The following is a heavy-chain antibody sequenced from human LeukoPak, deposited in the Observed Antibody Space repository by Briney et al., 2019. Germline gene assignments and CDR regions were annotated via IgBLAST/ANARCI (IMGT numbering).Heavy chain of an antibody. Sequence: PGASVTVSCKASGYTFTSYAMHWVRQAPGQRLEWMGWINAGNGNTKYSQKFQGRVTITRDTSASTAYMELSSLRSEDTAVYYCARDRDRAHSSGWYVDYWGQGTLVTVSS. CDR1: GYTFTSYA. J-gene: IGHJ4*02. V-gene: IGHV1-3*01. D-gene: IGHD6-19*01. CDR3: ARDRDRAHSSGWYVDY. CDR2: INAGNGNT.